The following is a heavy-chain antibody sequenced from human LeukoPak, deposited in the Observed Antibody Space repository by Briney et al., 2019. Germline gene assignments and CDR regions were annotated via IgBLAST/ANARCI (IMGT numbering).Heavy chain of an antibody. Sequence: PTETLSLTCAVYGGSFSGYYWSWIRQPPGKGLEWIGEINHSGSTNYNPSLKSRVIISRDRSKNQFSLGLNSVTATDTAVYYCARDRSYGGSRFDTWGQGILVTVSS. D-gene: IGHD3-10*01. CDR3: ARDRSYGGSRFDT. V-gene: IGHV4-34*01. CDR2: INHSGST. J-gene: IGHJ5*02. CDR1: GGSFSGYY.